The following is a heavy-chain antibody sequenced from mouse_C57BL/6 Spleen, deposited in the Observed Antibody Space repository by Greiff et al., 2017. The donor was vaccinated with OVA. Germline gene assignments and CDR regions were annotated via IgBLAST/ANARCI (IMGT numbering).Heavy chain of an antibody. D-gene: IGHD2-10*01. CDR2: INPNNGGT. CDR3: ASPYYCAMDY. J-gene: IGHJ4*01. V-gene: IGHV1-26*01. Sequence: EVQLQQSGPELVKPGASVKISCKASGYTFTDYYMNWVKQSHGKSLEWIGDINPNNGGTSYNQKFKGKATLTVDKSSSTAYMELRSLTSEDSAVYYCASPYYCAMDYWGQGTSVTVSS. CDR1: GYTFTDYY.